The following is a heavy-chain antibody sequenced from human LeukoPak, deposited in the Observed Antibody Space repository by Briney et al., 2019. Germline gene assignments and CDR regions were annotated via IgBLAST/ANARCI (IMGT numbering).Heavy chain of an antibody. Sequence: GESLKISCKGSGYSFVNYWIGWVRQTPGKGLEWMGILYPGDSETRYSPSFQGRVTISVDKSISTAFLQWSSLKASDTAIYYCVRATGDDGYFDYWGQGTLVTVSS. CDR1: GYSFVNYW. V-gene: IGHV5-51*01. CDR3: VRATGDDGYFDY. J-gene: IGHJ4*02. CDR2: LYPGDSET.